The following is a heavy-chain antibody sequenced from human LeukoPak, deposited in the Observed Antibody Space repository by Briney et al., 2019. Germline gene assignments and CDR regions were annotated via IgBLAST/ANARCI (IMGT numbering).Heavy chain of an antibody. V-gene: IGHV3-9*01. Sequence: GGSLRLSCAASGFTFDDYAMHWVRHAPGKGLGWVSGISWNSGSIGYADSVKGRFTISRDNAKNSLYLQMNSLRAEDTALYYCAKVNVLTGGEYYFDYWGQGTLVTVSS. CDR2: ISWNSGSI. J-gene: IGHJ4*02. D-gene: IGHD3-9*01. CDR1: GFTFDDYA. CDR3: AKVNVLTGGEYYFDY.